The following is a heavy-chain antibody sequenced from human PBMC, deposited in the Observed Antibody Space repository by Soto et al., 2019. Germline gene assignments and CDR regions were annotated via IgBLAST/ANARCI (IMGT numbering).Heavy chain of an antibody. D-gene: IGHD2-2*01. J-gene: IGHJ6*03. Sequence: GASVKVSCKASGCTFTSYAISWVRQAPGQGLEWMGGIIAYNGTTNYAQKLQGRVTMTTDTSTSTAYMELRSLRSDDTAVYYCARREKGYCSSTSCYHYYYYYMDVWGKGTTVTVS. CDR1: GCTFTSYA. CDR2: IIAYNGTT. CDR3: ARREKGYCSSTSCYHYYYYYMDV. V-gene: IGHV1-18*01.